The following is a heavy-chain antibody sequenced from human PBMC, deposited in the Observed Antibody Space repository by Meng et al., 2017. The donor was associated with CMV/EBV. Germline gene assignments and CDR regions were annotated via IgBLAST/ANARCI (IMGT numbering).Heavy chain of an antibody. J-gene: IGHJ4*02. Sequence: GGSLRLSCAVYGGSFSGYYWSWIRQPPGKGLEWVSVIYSGGSTYYADSVKGRFTISRDNSKNTLYLQMNSLRAEDTAVYYCATTYYYGSGSYYTLDYWGQGTLVTVSS. V-gene: IGHV3-53*01. CDR2: IYSGGST. CDR1: GGSFSGYY. CDR3: ATTYYYGSGSYYTLDY. D-gene: IGHD3-10*01.